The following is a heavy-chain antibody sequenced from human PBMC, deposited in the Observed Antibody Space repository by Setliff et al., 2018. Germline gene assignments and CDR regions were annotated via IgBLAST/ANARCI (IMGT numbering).Heavy chain of an antibody. CDR3: AREGVDTRSSTDYRYYMDV. CDR1: GGTFKNYG. D-gene: IGHD5-18*01. V-gene: IGHV1-69*05. Sequence: VQVSCKASGGTFKNYGISWVRQAPGQGLEWMGGIIPIFGTTNYAQKFQGRVTIITDASTSTSYMALSSLTSADTAVYYCAREGVDTRSSTDYRYYMDVWGKGTTVTVSS. J-gene: IGHJ6*03. CDR2: IIPIFGTT.